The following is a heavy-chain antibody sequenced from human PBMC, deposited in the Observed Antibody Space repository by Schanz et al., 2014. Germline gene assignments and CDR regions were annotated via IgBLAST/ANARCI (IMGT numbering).Heavy chain of an antibody. CDR1: GDTFSKYN. CDR3: TRLRRADPNGFDV. Sequence: QVQLVQSGPEVKKPGSSVKVSCQAFGDTFSKYNIMWVRQVPGQGLEWLGRIMPLRGIGNNAWKFQDRLTITADKSMNITYKELSSLGTEDTAVYYCTRLRRADPNGFDVWGQGTTXTVS. CDR2: IMPLRGIG. D-gene: IGHD6-19*01. V-gene: IGHV1-69*02. J-gene: IGHJ6*02.